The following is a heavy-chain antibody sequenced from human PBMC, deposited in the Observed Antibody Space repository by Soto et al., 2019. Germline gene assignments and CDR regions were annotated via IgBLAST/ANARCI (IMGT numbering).Heavy chain of an antibody. CDR1: GGSISSSSYY. D-gene: IGHD6-6*01. Sequence: QLQLQESGPGLVKPSETLSLTCTVSGGSISSSSYYWGWIRQPPGKGLEWIGSIYYSGSTYYNPSLKSRVTISVDTSKNQFSLKLSSVTAADTAVYYCARSPARPVPPYYYYYMDVWGKGTTVTVSS. CDR3: ARSPARPVPPYYYYYMDV. CDR2: IYYSGST. V-gene: IGHV4-39*01. J-gene: IGHJ6*03.